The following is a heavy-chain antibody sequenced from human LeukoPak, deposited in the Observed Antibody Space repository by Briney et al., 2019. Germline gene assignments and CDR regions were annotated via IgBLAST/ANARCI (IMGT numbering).Heavy chain of an antibody. Sequence: GGSLRLSCAASGFTFSGSAIHWVRQAPGKGLEWVSSISGSGGTSYYADSVKGRFTISRDSAKNMLFLQMNRLRAEDTAVYYCAKSPYFYNSGRSVDVWGKGTTVTVSS. D-gene: IGHD3-10*01. CDR1: GFTFSGSA. CDR3: AKSPYFYNSGRSVDV. V-gene: IGHV3-23*01. CDR2: ISGSGGTS. J-gene: IGHJ6*04.